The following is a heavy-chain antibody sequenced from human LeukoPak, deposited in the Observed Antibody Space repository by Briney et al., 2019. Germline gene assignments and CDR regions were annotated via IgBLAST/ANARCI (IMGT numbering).Heavy chain of an antibody. CDR3: ARDVDAFDI. V-gene: IGHV4-61*01. CDR2: IYYSGST. J-gene: IGHJ3*02. CDR1: GGSISSSSYY. Sequence: SETLSLTCTVSGGSISSSSYYWGWIRQPPGKGLEWIGYIYYSGSTNYNPSLKSRVTISVDTSKNQFSLKLSSVTAADTAVYCCARDVDAFDIWGQGTMVTVSS.